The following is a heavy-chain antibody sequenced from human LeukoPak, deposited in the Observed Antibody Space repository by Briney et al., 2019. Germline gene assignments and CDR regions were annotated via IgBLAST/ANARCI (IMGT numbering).Heavy chain of an antibody. D-gene: IGHD3-3*01. J-gene: IGHJ4*02. CDR2: ISSSSSYI. V-gene: IGHV3-21*01. CDR3: ARDLEAKPPHDPLEADY. Sequence: GGSLRLSCAASGFTFSSYSMNWVRQAPGKGLEWVSSISSSSSYIYYADSVKGRFTISRDNAKNSLYLQMNSLRAEDTAVYYCARDLEAKPPHDPLEADYWGQGTLVTVSS. CDR1: GFTFSSYS.